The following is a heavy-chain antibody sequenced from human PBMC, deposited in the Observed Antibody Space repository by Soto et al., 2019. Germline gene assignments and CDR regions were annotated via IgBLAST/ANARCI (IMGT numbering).Heavy chain of an antibody. CDR2: TSYTGNT. CDR1: GGSVTSYH. V-gene: IGHV4-59*02. CDR3: ARDKAIFGVGKNYYYYGMDV. Sequence: SETLSLTCFVSGGSVTSYHWSWIRRFPGKGLEWIAYTSYTGNTNYNPSLQSRVTISLDTSKNQLSLKLTSMTAADTAVYYCARDKAIFGVGKNYYYYGMDVWGQGTTVTVSS. J-gene: IGHJ6*02. D-gene: IGHD3-3*01.